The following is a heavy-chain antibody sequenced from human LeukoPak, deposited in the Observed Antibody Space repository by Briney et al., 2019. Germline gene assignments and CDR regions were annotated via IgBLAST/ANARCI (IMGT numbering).Heavy chain of an antibody. D-gene: IGHD3-9*01. J-gene: IGHJ4*02. Sequence: GGSLRLSCAASGFTFSSYGMHWVRQAPGKGLEWVAVISYDGSNKYYADSVKGRFTISRDNSKNTLYLQMNSRRAEDTAVYYCAKEYRWRYFHCSPSFDYWGQGTLVTVSS. V-gene: IGHV3-30*18. CDR1: GFTFSSYG. CDR2: ISYDGSNK. CDR3: AKEYRWRYFHCSPSFDY.